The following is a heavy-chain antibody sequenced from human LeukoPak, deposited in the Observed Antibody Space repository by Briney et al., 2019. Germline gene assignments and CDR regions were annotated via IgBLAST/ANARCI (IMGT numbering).Heavy chain of an antibody. CDR2: IRYDGSNK. J-gene: IGHJ5*02. CDR3: AKDEGCSSTSCYTRWFDP. Sequence: PGGSLRLSCAASGFTFSSYGMHWVRQAPGKGLEWVAFIRYDGSNKYYADSVKGRFTISRDNSKNTLYLQMNSLRAEDTAVYYCAKDEGCSSTSCYTRWFDPWGQGTLVTVSS. V-gene: IGHV3-30*02. D-gene: IGHD2-2*02. CDR1: GFTFSSYG.